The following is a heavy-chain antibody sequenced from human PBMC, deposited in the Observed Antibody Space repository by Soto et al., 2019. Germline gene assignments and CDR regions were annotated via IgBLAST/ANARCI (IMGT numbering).Heavy chain of an antibody. CDR2: IRSKPYDGTT. CDR3: AKDLFSMVRGASYYSYGMDV. CDR1: GFTFGDYA. V-gene: IGHV3-49*03. J-gene: IGHJ6*02. Sequence: GGALRLSCRASGFTFGDYAISWCRQAPGKGLEWVGFIRSKPYDGTTEYAASAKGRFTISRDDSKSIAYLQMNSLKTEDTAVYYCAKDLFSMVRGASYYSYGMDVWGQGTTVTVSS. D-gene: IGHD3-10*01.